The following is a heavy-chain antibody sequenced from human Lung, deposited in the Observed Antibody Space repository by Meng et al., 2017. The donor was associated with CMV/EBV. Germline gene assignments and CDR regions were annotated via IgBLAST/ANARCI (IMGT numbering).Heavy chain of an antibody. Sequence: IQVEQSGGEVKKPGASVTVCCKTSGYTFTSYGIHWVRQAPGQGLEWMAWISTYNGYTDYLERFQGRVTLTTDTSTSTVHMELRSLRSDDTAVYYCARDGHYDSNGDYDIDYWGQGTLVTVSS. D-gene: IGHD3-22*01. V-gene: IGHV1-18*01. CDR2: ISTYNGYT. CDR3: ARDGHYDSNGDYDIDY. J-gene: IGHJ4*02. CDR1: GYTFTSYG.